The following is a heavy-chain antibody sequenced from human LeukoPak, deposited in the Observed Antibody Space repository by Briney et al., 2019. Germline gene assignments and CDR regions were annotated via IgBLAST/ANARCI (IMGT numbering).Heavy chain of an antibody. D-gene: IGHD6-25*01. CDR1: GFTFSSYW. CDR2: IYNDGNMT. J-gene: IGHJ3*02. V-gene: IGHV3-74*01. CDR3: AREERLRKPYVFDI. Sequence: GGSWRLSCIASGFTFSSYWMYWVRQAPGKGLVWVSRIYNDGNMTNYADSVKGRFTVSRDNAKNTLYLQMNSLTTEDTAVYYCAREERLRKPYVFDIWGQGTMVTVSS.